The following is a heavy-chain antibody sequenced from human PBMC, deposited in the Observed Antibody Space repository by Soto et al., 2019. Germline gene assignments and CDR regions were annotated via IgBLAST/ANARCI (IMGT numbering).Heavy chain of an antibody. CDR3: ASLNFDILTGYYAFDL. CDR2: ISYSGST. Sequence: SETLYLTCTVSGGSISGYYWSWIRQSPEKGLEYIGYISYSGSTKYNPSLQSRVTTSLDTSKKEFSLKLSSVTAADTAIYYCASLNFDILTGYYAFDLWGQGTMVTVSS. V-gene: IGHV4-59*08. J-gene: IGHJ3*01. CDR1: GGSISGYY. D-gene: IGHD3-9*01.